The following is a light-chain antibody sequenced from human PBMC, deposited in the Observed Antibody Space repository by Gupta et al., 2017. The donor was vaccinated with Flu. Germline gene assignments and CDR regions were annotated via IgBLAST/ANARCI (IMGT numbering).Light chain of an antibody. CDR2: TAS. CDR1: QGVLHTNGLNS. V-gene: IGKV2-28*01. Sequence: EIVMTQSPLSLPVTPGEPTPISSRSSQGVLHTNGLNSFDWYLQKPGQAPKLLIYTASKRASGVPDRFSGSGSGTDFTLKISRVEAEDVGVYYCKQYLQIPRTFGQGTRVEIK. CDR3: KQYLQIPRT. J-gene: IGKJ1*01.